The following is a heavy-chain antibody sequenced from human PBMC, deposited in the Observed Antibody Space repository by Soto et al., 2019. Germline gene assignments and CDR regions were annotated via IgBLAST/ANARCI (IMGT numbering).Heavy chain of an antibody. CDR2: ISGNNGNT. J-gene: IGHJ4*02. Sequence: QLQLVQSGAEVKRSGDSVKVSCKASDYIFSNYHINWVRQAPGQGLEWMGSISGNNGNTQYAQMFQGRVTMTTDKSTNTLYMELRSLGSGDTAVYYCAKPGDIYEFWSGYYRTANYFDFWGQGSLVTVSS. V-gene: IGHV1-18*01. CDR1: DYIFSNYH. D-gene: IGHD3-3*01. CDR3: AKPGDIYEFWSGYYRTANYFDF.